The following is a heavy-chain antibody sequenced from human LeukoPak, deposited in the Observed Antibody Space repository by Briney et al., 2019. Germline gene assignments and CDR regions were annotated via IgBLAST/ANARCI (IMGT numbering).Heavy chain of an antibody. CDR2: IVVGSGNT. V-gene: IGHV1-58*01. D-gene: IGHD2-15*01. J-gene: IGHJ3*02. Sequence: SVKVSCKASGFTFTSSAVQWVRQARGQRLEWIGWIVVGSGNTNYAQKFQERVTITRDMSTSTAYMELSSLRSEDTAVDYCAADGVVVAATDAFDIWGQGTMVTVSS. CDR3: AADGVVVAATDAFDI. CDR1: GFTFTSSA.